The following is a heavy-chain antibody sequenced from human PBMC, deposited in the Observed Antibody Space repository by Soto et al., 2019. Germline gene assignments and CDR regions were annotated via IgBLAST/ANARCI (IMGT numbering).Heavy chain of an antibody. V-gene: IGHV4-39*07. CDR2: IYYSGSA. CDR3: AAAPRY. D-gene: IGHD2-15*01. Sequence: SETLSLTCTVSGGSISSSDYYWGWIRQPPGKGLEWIGNIYYSGSASYNPSLKSRVTISVDTSKNQFSLKLSSVTAADTAVYYCAAAPRYWGQGILVTVSS. J-gene: IGHJ4*02. CDR1: GGSISSSDYY.